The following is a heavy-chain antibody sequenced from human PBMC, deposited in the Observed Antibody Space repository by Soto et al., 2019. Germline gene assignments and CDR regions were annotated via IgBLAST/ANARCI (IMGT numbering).Heavy chain of an antibody. V-gene: IGHV3-74*01. CDR1: GFTFSSYW. J-gene: IGHJ4*02. Sequence: PGGSLRLSCAASGFTFSSYWMHWVRQAPGKGLVWVSRINSDGSSTSYADSVKGRFTVSRDNSKNTLYLQMSSLRAEDTAVYYCAKRKYCPSTTCFDYWGQGTLVTVSS. CDR3: AKRKYCPSTTCFDY. CDR2: INSDGSST. D-gene: IGHD2-2*01.